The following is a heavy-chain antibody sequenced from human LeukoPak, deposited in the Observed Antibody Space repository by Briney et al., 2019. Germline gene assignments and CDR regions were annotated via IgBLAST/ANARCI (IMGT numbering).Heavy chain of an antibody. CDR3: AKGWRAVAGAFDY. J-gene: IGHJ4*02. D-gene: IGHD6-19*01. V-gene: IGHV3-23*01. CDR2: ISGSGGST. Sequence: GGSLRLSCAASGFTVSSNYMSWVRQAPGKGLEWVSAISGSGGSTYYADSVKGRFTIPRDNSKNTLYLQMNSLRAEDTAVYYCAKGWRAVAGAFDYWGQGTLVTVSS. CDR1: GFTVSSNY.